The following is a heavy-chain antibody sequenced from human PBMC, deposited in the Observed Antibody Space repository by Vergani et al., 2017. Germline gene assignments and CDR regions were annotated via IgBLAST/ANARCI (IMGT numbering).Heavy chain of an antibody. CDR2: IKSTFDRGTT. CDR3: TTDPQYCCDGSCYWLRDHHYYGMDV. CDR1: GFSFRNAW. J-gene: IGHJ6*02. D-gene: IGHD2-21*01. Sequence: EVQLVESGGGIVKPGGSLRLSCVASGFSFRNAWMNWVRRTPGKGLEWVGRIKSTFDRGTTDYAAAVKGRCTISRDDSKNTLFLQMNGLKTEDIGVYYYTTDPQYCCDGSCYWLRDHHYYGMDVWGQGTTVTVSS. V-gene: IGHV3-15*07.